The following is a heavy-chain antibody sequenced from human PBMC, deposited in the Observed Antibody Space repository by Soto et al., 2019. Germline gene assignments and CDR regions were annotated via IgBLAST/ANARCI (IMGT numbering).Heavy chain of an antibody. D-gene: IGHD2-8*01. CDR3: HTPHGRNAFDI. Sequence: GGSLRLSCATSGSTFSNAWMAWVRQAPGKGLEWAGRIKSIADGGTTNYAAPVKGRFSISRHDSENTLYLQMNSLRVEDTGIYYCHTPHGRNAFDIWGPGTVVTVSS. CDR1: GSTFSNAW. J-gene: IGHJ3*02. V-gene: IGHV3-15*01. CDR2: IKSIADGGTT.